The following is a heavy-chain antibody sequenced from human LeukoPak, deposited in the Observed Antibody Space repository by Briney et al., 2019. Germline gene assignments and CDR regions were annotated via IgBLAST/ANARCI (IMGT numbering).Heavy chain of an antibody. CDR1: TVTTRNSW. Sequence: GGSLRLSCAASTVTTRNSWMHWVRQAPGKGLEWVSSISSSSSYIYYADSVKGRFTISRDNAKNSLYLQMNSLRAEDTAVYYCARDGDNRAFDIWGQGTMVTVSS. CDR2: ISSSSSYI. V-gene: IGHV3-21*01. D-gene: IGHD1-14*01. J-gene: IGHJ3*02. CDR3: ARDGDNRAFDI.